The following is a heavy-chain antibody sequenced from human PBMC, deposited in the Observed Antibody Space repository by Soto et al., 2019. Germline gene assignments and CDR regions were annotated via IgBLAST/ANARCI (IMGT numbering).Heavy chain of an antibody. CDR1: GITLSDAW. V-gene: IGHV3-15*01. D-gene: IGHD3-10*01. Sequence: GGSLRLSCAASGITLSDAWMNWVRQAPGKGLEWVARIKSKSDGGTVDYSAPVKGRFTISRDDSKNTLYLQMNDLNAEDTAVYYCTTGGIIPWGQGTLVTVYS. J-gene: IGHJ5*02. CDR2: IKSKSDGGTV. CDR3: TTGGIIP.